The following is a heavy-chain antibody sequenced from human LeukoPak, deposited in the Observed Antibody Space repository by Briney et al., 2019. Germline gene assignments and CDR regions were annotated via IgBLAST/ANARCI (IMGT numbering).Heavy chain of an antibody. D-gene: IGHD7-27*01. CDR2: ISGSGGST. Sequence: PGGSLRLSCAASGFTFSSYAMSWVRQAPGKGLEWVSAISGSGGSTYYADSVKGRFTISRDNSKNTLYLQMNSLRAEDTAVYYCAKDATGVYYYYYYYMDVWGKGTTVTVSS. J-gene: IGHJ6*03. CDR1: GFTFSSYA. CDR3: AKDATGVYYYYYYYMDV. V-gene: IGHV3-23*01.